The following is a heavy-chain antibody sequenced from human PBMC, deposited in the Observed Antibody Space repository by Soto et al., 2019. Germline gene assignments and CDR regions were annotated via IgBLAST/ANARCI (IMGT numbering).Heavy chain of an antibody. CDR3: AREGIAASASGEHAFDI. V-gene: IGHV3-53*04. J-gene: IGHJ3*02. CDR2: THTGGGA. CDR1: GFTVSRYY. Sequence: PGGSLRLSCAASGFTVSRYYMTWVRQAQGKGLEWVSVTHTGGGALYADSVKGRFTISRQESKNTVYLQMNSLRPEDTAVYFCAREGIAASASGEHAFDIWGHGTMVTVCS. D-gene: IGHD6-13*01.